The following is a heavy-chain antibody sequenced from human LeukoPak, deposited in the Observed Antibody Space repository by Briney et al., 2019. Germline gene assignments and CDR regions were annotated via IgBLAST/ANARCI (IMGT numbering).Heavy chain of an antibody. CDR1: GGSISSGDYY. J-gene: IGHJ4*02. Sequence: SETLSLTCTVSGGSISSGDYYWSWIRQPPGKGLEWIGYIYYSGSTYYNPSHKSRVTISVDTSKNQFSLKLSSVTAADTAVYYCARENYDSSGYWDYWGQGTLVTVSS. V-gene: IGHV4-30-4*01. CDR3: ARENYDSSGYWDY. D-gene: IGHD3-22*01. CDR2: IYYSGST.